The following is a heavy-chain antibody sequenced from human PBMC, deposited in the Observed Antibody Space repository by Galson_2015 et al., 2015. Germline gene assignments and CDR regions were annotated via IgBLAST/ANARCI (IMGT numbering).Heavy chain of an antibody. J-gene: IGHJ4*02. CDR3: AKSEMAAIEGSLCIAGY. V-gene: IGHV3-11*01. D-gene: IGHD5-24*01. CDR1: GFTFSDYY. Sequence: SLRLSCAASGFTFSDYYMSWIRQAPGKGLEWVSYISNSGSNIYYAEYVKGRFTISRDNAKNSLYLQMNSLRAEDTAVYYCAKSEMAAIEGSLCIAGYWGQGTLVTVSS. CDR2: ISNSGSNI.